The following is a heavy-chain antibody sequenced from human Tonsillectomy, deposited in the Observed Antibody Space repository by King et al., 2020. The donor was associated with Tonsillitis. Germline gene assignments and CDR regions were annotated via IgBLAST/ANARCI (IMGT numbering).Heavy chain of an antibody. CDR1: GFTFSSYG. D-gene: IGHD3-22*01. CDR2: ISYDGRNK. J-gene: IGHJ6*02. Sequence: VQLVESGGGVVQPGRSLRLSCDASGFTFSSYGMHWVRQPPGKGLEWVAGISYDGRNKYYADSVKGRFTISRDNPINTLYLQMNRLRAEDTAVYYCAKDTVSENYYDTSGSDVWGQGTTVTVSS. CDR3: AKDTVSENYYDTSGSDV. V-gene: IGHV3-30*18.